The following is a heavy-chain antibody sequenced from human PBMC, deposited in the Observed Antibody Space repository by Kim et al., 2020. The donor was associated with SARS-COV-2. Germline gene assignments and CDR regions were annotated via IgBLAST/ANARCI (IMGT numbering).Heavy chain of an antibody. Sequence: SYAQKFQGRVTMTEDTSPDTAYMELSSLRAEDTAVYYCATRDSSGWDFDYWGQGTLVTVSS. CDR3: ATRDSSGWDFDY. D-gene: IGHD6-19*01. J-gene: IGHJ4*02. V-gene: IGHV1-24*01.